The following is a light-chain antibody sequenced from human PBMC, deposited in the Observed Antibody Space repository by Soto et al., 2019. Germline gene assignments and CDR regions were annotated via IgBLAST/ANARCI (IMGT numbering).Light chain of an antibody. Sequence: QSALTQAASVSGSPGQSITISCTGTSSDVGGSKYVSWYQQYPGKVPRLLIYEVTSRPSGVSNRFSGSKSGNTASLTISGLQAEDEADYFCPSSTSDSLYVFGTGTKVTVL. J-gene: IGLJ1*01. V-gene: IGLV2-14*01. CDR2: EVT. CDR3: PSSTSDSLYV. CDR1: SSDVGGSKY.